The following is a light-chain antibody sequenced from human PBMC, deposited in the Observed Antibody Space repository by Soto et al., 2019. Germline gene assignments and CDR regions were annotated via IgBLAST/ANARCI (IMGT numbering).Light chain of an antibody. CDR3: SSYASSAILL. CDR2: EVS. V-gene: IGLV2-14*01. Sequence: QSALTQPASVSGSPGQSITISCTGTNSDIGGYNYVSWYQQHPGKAPELIIYEVSNRPSEVSHRFSGSKSGNTASLTISGLQAEDEADYFCSSYASSAILLFGGGTKVTVL. J-gene: IGLJ2*01. CDR1: NSDIGGYNY.